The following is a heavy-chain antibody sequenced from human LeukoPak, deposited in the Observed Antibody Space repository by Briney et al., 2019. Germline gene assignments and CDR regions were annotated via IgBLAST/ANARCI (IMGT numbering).Heavy chain of an antibody. CDR1: GGSFSGYY. CDR3: AGRSPRITMIVVPNNCFDP. CDR2: INHSGST. J-gene: IGHJ5*02. V-gene: IGHV4-34*01. D-gene: IGHD3-22*01. Sequence: SETLSLTCAVYGGSFSGYYWSWIRQPPGKGLEWIGEINHSGSTNYNPSLKSRVTISVDTSKNQFSLKLSSVTAADTAVYYCAGRSPRITMIVVPNNCFDPWGQGTLVTVSS.